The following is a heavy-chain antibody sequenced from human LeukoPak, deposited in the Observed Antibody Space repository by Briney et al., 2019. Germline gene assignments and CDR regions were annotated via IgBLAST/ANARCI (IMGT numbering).Heavy chain of an antibody. D-gene: IGHD3-22*01. V-gene: IGHV4-39*01. Sequence: SETLSLTCTVSGGSISSSPYYWGWIRQPPGKGLEWIGSIYYSGSTYYNPSLKSRVTISVDTSKNQFSLKLSSVTAADTAVYYCARHYGGYYYTVDYWGQGTLVTVSS. J-gene: IGHJ4*02. CDR1: GGSISSSPYY. CDR3: ARHYGGYYYTVDY. CDR2: IYYSGST.